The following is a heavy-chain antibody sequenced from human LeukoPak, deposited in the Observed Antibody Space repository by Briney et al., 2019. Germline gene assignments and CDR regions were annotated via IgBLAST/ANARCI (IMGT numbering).Heavy chain of an antibody. D-gene: IGHD7-27*01. J-gene: IGHJ5*02. CDR1: GGSISSNSDY. Sequence: SETLSLTCTVSGGSISSNSDYWGWIRQPPGKGLEWVGTIYYSGSTYYNPSFKSRVIISVDTSKNQFSLKLSSVTAADTAVYYCARLLTGWFDPWGQGTLVTVSS. CDR2: IYYSGST. V-gene: IGHV4-39*07. CDR3: ARLLTGWFDP.